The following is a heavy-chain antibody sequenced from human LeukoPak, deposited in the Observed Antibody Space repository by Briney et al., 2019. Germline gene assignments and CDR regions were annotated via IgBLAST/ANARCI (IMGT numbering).Heavy chain of an antibody. V-gene: IGHV3-21*01. D-gene: IGHD3-10*01. CDR2: ISSSSSYI. J-gene: IGHJ6*02. CDR3: ARAGQKDSGPYYYYGMDV. CDR1: GLTFSNFK. Sequence: PGGSLRLSCAVSGLTFSNFKMNWVRQAPGKGLEWVSSISSSSSYIYYADSVKGRFTISRDNAKNSLYLQMNSLRAEDTAVYYCARAGQKDSGPYYYYGMDVWGQGTTVTVSS.